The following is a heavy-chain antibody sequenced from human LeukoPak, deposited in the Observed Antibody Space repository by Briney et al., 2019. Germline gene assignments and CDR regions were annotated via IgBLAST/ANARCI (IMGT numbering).Heavy chain of an antibody. CDR1: GFTFSSYS. V-gene: IGHV3-21*01. J-gene: IGHJ4*02. D-gene: IGHD3-10*01. CDR2: ISSSSSYI. Sequence: PGGSLRLSCAASGFTFSSYSMNWVRQAPGKGLEWVSSISSSSSYIYYADSVKGRFTISRDNAKNSLYLQMNSLRAEDTAVYYCAKESDPTYYYGSGSSIIGAPGDYWGQGTLVTVSS. CDR3: AKESDPTYYYGSGSSIIGAPGDY.